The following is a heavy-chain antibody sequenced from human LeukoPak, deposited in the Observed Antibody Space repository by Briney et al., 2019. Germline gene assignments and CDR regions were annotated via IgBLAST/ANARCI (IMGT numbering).Heavy chain of an antibody. V-gene: IGHV1-69*13. Sequence: ASVKVSCKASGGTFSSYAISWVRQAPGQGLEWMGGIIPIFGTANYAQKFQGRVTITADESTSTVYMELSSLRSEDTALYYCARGPGRYYFDYWGQGTLVTVSS. CDR1: GGTFSSYA. CDR2: IIPIFGTA. CDR3: ARGPGRYYFDY. J-gene: IGHJ4*02.